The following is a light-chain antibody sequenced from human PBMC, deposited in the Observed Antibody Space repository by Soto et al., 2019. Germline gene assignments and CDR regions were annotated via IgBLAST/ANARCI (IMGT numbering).Light chain of an antibody. Sequence: QSVLTQPASVSGSPGQSITISCTGTSSDVGAYNFVSWYQQHPGKAPKLIMCDVNYRPSGVTNRFSGSKSGNTASLTISGLQAEDEADYYCSSYRTGSTLVFGGGTKLTVL. J-gene: IGLJ1*01. CDR3: SSYRTGSTLV. V-gene: IGLV2-14*03. CDR1: SSDVGAYNF. CDR2: DVN.